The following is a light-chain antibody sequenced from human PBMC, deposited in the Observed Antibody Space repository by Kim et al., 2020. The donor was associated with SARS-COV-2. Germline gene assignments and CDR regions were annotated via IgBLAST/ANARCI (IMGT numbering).Light chain of an antibody. CDR3: SSYTSSGTQVV. Sequence: QSITISWTGTSSDVGGYSYDSWYQQHPGKAPNLMIYDVDKRPSGVSDRFSGSKSGDTASLTISGLQAEDETDYYCSSYTSSGTQVVFGGGTQLTVL. J-gene: IGLJ2*01. CDR1: SSDVGGYSY. V-gene: IGLV2-14*03. CDR2: DVD.